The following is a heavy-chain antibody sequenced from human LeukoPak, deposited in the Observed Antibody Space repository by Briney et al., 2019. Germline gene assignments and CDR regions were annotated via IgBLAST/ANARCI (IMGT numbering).Heavy chain of an antibody. V-gene: IGHV3-23*01. CDR2: ITAGGGST. D-gene: IGHD2-2*01. CDR1: GFIFSTYG. CDR3: VKGRYCGGTSCSYFDC. Sequence: GSLRLSCVASGFIFSTYGMSWVRRAPEKGLEWVSTITAGGGSTYYADSVKGRFTISRDNSKNTLYLQMNSLRAEDTAIYYCVKGRYCGGTSCSYFDCWAREPWSPSPQ. J-gene: IGHJ4*02.